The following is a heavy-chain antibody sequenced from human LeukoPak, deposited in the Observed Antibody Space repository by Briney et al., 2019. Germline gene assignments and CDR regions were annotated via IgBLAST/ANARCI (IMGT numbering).Heavy chain of an antibody. D-gene: IGHD1-26*01. CDR2: ISGSGGST. CDR3: AKHPVGATYYMDV. CDR1: GFTFSGYG. V-gene: IGHV3-23*01. J-gene: IGHJ6*03. Sequence: PGGSLRLSCAASGFTFSGYGMSWVRQAPGKGLEWVSAISGSGGSTYYADSVKGRFTISRDNSKNTLYLQMNSLRAEDTAVYYCAKHPVGATYYMDVWGKGTTVTISS.